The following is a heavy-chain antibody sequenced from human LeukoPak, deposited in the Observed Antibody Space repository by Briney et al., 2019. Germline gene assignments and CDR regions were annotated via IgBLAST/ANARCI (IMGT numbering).Heavy chain of an antibody. V-gene: IGHV3-11*01. Sequence: KPGGSLRLSCAASGFTFSDYYMSWIRQAPGKGLEWVSYISSSGSTIYYADSVKGRFTISRDNAKTSLYLQMNSLRAEDTAVYYCARDRVVPAAILHYYYYYMDVWGKGTTVTVSS. D-gene: IGHD2-2*01. CDR2: ISSSGSTI. J-gene: IGHJ6*03. CDR1: GFTFSDYY. CDR3: ARDRVVPAAILHYYYYYMDV.